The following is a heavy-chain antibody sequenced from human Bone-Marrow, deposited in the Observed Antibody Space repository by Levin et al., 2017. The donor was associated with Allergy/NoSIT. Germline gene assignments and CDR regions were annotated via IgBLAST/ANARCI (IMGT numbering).Heavy chain of an antibody. D-gene: IGHD2-15*01. CDR2: ISPGGGTT. Sequence: GESLKISCKSSGNTFTSFYMHWVRQTPGQGLEWMGVISPGGGTTTYAQKFRGRVTMTRDTSTRTLYMEMSSLRSEDTAVYYCVTSAASLQRPFDHGSQGTLVTVSS. CDR3: VTSAASLQRPFDH. CDR1: GNTFTSFY. J-gene: IGHJ4*02. V-gene: IGHV1-46*01.